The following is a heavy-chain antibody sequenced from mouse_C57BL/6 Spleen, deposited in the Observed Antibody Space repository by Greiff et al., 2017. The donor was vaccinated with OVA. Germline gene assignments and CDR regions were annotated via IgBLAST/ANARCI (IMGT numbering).Heavy chain of an antibody. Sequence: QVQLQQPGAELVRPGSSVKLSCKASGYTFTSYWMHWVKQRPIRGLEWIGNIDPSDSETHYNQKFKDKATLTVDKSSSTAYMQLSSLTSEDSAVYYCARAISGSSYFDYWGQGTTLTVSS. CDR3: ARAISGSSYFDY. CDR2: IDPSDSET. CDR1: GYTFTSYW. D-gene: IGHD1-1*01. J-gene: IGHJ2*01. V-gene: IGHV1-52*01.